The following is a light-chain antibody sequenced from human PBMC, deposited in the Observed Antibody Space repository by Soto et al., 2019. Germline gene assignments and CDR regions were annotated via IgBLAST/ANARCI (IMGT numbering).Light chain of an antibody. V-gene: IGLV2-14*01. Sequence: QSALTQPASVSGSPRQSITISCTGASSDVGGYTYVSWYQQHPGKAPKLMIYEVNNRPSGVSNRFSGSKSGNTASLTISGLPAEDEADYYCGSYTSSSSLYVFGTGTNGTVL. CDR1: SSDVGGYTY. CDR3: GSYTSSSSLYV. CDR2: EVN. J-gene: IGLJ1*01.